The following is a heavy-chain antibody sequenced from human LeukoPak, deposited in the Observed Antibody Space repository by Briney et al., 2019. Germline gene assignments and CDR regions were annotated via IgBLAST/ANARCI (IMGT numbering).Heavy chain of an antibody. V-gene: IGHV3-30*18. CDR2: ISYDGSNK. CDR1: GFTFSSYG. Sequence: SGGSLRLSCAASGFTFSSYGMHWVRQAPGKGLEWVAVISYDGSNKYYADSVKGRFTISRDNSKNTLYLQMNSLRAEDTAVYYCAKLPHRNYYDSSGYYSVFDYWGQGTLVTVSS. CDR3: AKLPHRNYYDSSGYYSVFDY. D-gene: IGHD3-22*01. J-gene: IGHJ4*02.